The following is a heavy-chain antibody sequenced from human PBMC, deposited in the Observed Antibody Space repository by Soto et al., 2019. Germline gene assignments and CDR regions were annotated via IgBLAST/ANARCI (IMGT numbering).Heavy chain of an antibody. D-gene: IGHD1-1*01. V-gene: IGHV4-38-2*02. Sequence: SETLSLTCSVSGFAISRGYYWSWVRQPPGKGLEWIGSIYPSVSSYHNPSLATRLRLSIDTSKHQFTLNLTSVTAADTALYFCAREKVGTKFFDNWGQGIQVTVSS. CDR2: IYPSVSS. J-gene: IGHJ4*02. CDR3: AREKVGTKFFDN. CDR1: GFAISRGYY.